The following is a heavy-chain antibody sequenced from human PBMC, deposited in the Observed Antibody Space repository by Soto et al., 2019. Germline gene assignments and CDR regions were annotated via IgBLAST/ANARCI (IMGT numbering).Heavy chain of an antibody. CDR3: ATSTPMISVPWHCYYYGMDV. J-gene: IGHJ6*02. CDR2: ISSSGSTI. V-gene: IGHV3-48*03. Sequence: GGSLRLSCAASGFTFSSYEMNWVRQAPGKGLEWVSYISSSGSTIYYADSVKGRFTISRDNAKNSLYLQMNSLRAEDTAVYYCATSTPMISVPWHCYYYGMDVWGQGTTVTVSS. D-gene: IGHD3-16*01. CDR1: GFTFSSYE.